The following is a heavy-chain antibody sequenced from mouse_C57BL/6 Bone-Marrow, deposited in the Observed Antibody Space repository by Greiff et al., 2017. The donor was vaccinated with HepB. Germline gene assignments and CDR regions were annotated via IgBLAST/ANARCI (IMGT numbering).Heavy chain of an antibody. J-gene: IGHJ2*01. D-gene: IGHD1-1*01. V-gene: IGHV1-81*01. Sequence: QVQLKESGAELARPGASVKLSCKASGYTFTSYGISWVKQRTGQGLEWIGEIYPRSGNTYYNEKFKGKATLTADKSSSTAYMELRSLTSEDSAVYFCAREDYGSSYVYWGQGTTLTVSS. CDR3: AREDYGSSYVY. CDR1: GYTFTSYG. CDR2: IYPRSGNT.